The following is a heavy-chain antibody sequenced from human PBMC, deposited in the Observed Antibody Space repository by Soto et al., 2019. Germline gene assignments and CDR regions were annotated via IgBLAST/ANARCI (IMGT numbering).Heavy chain of an antibody. Sequence: GGSLSLSCADSVFHFSRYVMSWVRQAPGKWLEWVSVISYSGDVIAYADSVNGRFTISRDNSENRLYLQMNSLSAEDTAVYYCAKQAQTFLPEYWGQGTMVTVSS. CDR1: VFHFSRYV. CDR3: AKQAQTFLPEY. CDR2: ISYSGDVI. D-gene: IGHD3-16*01. V-gene: IGHV3-23*01. J-gene: IGHJ4*02.